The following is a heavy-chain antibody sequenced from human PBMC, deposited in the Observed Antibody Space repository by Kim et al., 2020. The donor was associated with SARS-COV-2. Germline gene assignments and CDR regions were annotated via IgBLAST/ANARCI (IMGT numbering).Heavy chain of an antibody. J-gene: IGHJ5*02. CDR3: ARVRNYYGSGSAGP. D-gene: IGHD3-10*01. Sequence: AQKFQGRVTITADESTSTAYMELSSLRSEDTAVYYCARVRNYYGSGSAGPWGQGTLVTVSS. V-gene: IGHV1-69*01.